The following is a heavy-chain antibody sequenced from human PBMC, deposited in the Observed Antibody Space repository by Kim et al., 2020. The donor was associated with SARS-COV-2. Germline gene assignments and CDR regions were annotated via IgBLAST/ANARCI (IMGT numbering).Heavy chain of an antibody. CDR2: T. D-gene: IGHD3-3*02. CDR3: ARGAISSYFDY. J-gene: IGHJ4*02. Sequence: TNSTPSLKSRVTISVDTSKNQFSLKLSSVTAADTAVYYCARGAISSYFDYWGQGTLVTVSS. V-gene: IGHV4-34*01.